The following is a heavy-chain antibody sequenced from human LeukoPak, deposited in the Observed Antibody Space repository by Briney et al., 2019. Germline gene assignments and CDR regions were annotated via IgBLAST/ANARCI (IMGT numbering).Heavy chain of an antibody. J-gene: IGHJ4*02. CDR1: GGSFSGYY. CDR2: INHSGTS. CDR3: ARSVSMRVISDY. Sequence: SETLSLTCADYGGSFSGYYWSWIRQTPGKGLEWIGDINHSGTSNYNPSLKSRVIISVETSKNQLSLMMRSVTAADTAVYYCARSVSMRVISDYWGQGALITVSS. D-gene: IGHD2/OR15-2a*01. V-gene: IGHV4-34*01.